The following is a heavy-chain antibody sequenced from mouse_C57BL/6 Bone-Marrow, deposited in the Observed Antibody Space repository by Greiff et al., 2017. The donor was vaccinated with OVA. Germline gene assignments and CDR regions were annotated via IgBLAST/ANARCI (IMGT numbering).Heavy chain of an antibody. CDR1: GYTFTDYE. V-gene: IGHV1-15*01. CDR3: TRGYSDYYAMDY. D-gene: IGHD2-13*01. CDR2: IDPETGGT. Sequence: QVQLQQSGAELVRPGASVTLSCKASGYTFTDYEMHWVKQTPVHGLEWIGAIDPETGGTAYNQKFKGKAILTADKSSSTAYMQLSSLTSEDSAVYCCTRGYSDYYAMDYWGQGTSVTVSS. J-gene: IGHJ4*01.